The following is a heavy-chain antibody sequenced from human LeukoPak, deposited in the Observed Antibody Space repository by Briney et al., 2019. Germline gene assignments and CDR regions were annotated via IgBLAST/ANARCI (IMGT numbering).Heavy chain of an antibody. CDR1: GFTFSSYG. D-gene: IGHD3-22*01. V-gene: IGHV3-30*18. CDR3: AKDSESLILRWFHY. CDR2: IAFDGRNK. J-gene: IGHJ4*02. Sequence: PGRSLRLSCAASGFTFSSYGMHWVRQAPGKGPEWVAVIAFDGRNKYYADSVKGRFTISRDNSKNTLYLQMSSLRAEDTAVYYCAKDSESLILRWFHYWGQGTRVTVSS.